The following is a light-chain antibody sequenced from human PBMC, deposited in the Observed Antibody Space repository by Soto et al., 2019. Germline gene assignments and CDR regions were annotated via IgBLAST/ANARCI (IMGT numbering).Light chain of an antibody. CDR3: QQYNNWPPT. Sequence: ELVMTQSPATLSVSPGERATLSCRASQSVPRALAWYQQKPGQVPRLLIYGASTRATGIPARFSGSGSGTEFTLTISSLQSEDFAVYYCQQYNNWPPTFGQGTKVEI. CDR1: QSVPRA. V-gene: IGKV3-15*01. CDR2: GAS. J-gene: IGKJ1*01.